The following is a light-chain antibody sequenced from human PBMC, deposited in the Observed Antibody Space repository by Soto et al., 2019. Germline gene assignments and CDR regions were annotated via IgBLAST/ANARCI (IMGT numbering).Light chain of an antibody. V-gene: IGKV3-11*01. Sequence: ESVLTLSPATLSLSPVERATLSCRASQGVSSYLAWYQQKPGQAPRLLIYDASNRATGIPARFSGSGSGTDFTLTISSLEPEDFAVYYCQQRSSWPLTFGGGTKVDIK. J-gene: IGKJ4*01. CDR2: DAS. CDR1: QGVSSY. CDR3: QQRSSWPLT.